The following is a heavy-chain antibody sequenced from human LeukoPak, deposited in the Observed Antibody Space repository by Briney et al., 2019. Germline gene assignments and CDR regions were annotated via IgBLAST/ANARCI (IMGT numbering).Heavy chain of an antibody. J-gene: IGHJ4*02. D-gene: IGHD4-23*01. CDR3: AKLDYGGNGDY. V-gene: IGHV3-30*02. CDR2: IRHDGSDK. Sequence: GGSLRLSCAAAGFTFSSYSINWVRQAPGKGLEWVAFIRHDGSDKYHADSVKGRFTISRDDSKNTLYLQMDSLRAEDMAVYYCAKLDYGGNGDYWGQGTLVTASS. CDR1: GFTFSSYS.